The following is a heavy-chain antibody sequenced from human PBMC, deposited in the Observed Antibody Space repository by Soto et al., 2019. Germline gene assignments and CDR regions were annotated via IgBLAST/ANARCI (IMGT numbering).Heavy chain of an antibody. V-gene: IGHV1-3*01. J-gene: IGHJ4*02. CDR3: ARGSIAVAGRNQLEY. D-gene: IGHD6-19*01. CDR2: INAANGHT. CDR1: GYFFTSYA. Sequence: QVQLVQSGPEVKKTGASVKVSCRASGYFFTSYAIHWVRQAPGPRLEWLGWINAANGHTKYSQNFQGRVIITRDTSATTVYMEVSSLKSGDTAVYYCARGSIAVAGRNQLEYWGQGTRVTVFS.